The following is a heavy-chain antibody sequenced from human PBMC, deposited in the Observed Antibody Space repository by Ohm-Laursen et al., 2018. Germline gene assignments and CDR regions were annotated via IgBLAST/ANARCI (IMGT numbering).Heavy chain of an antibody. Sequence: SLRLSCAASGFIVSSNYMTWVRQAPGKGLEWVSTISFTSDPYYAESLRGRFTVSRDNTRNSVYLQMNSLRDEDTGVYYCARDGSGWSRDVWGQGTTVIVSS. J-gene: IGHJ6*02. D-gene: IGHD6-13*01. V-gene: IGHV3-69-1*01. CDR3: ARDGSGWSRDV. CDR1: GFIVSSNY. CDR2: ISFTSDP.